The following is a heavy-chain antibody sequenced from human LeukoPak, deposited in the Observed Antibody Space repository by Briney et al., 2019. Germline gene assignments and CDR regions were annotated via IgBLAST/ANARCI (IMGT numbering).Heavy chain of an antibody. V-gene: IGHV4-39*07. CDR3: ASVGTDRGY. D-gene: IGHD1-7*01. J-gene: IGHJ4*02. Sequence: PSETLSLTFTVSGGSISSSSYYWGWIRQPPGKGLEWIGSIYYSGSTYYNPSLKSRVTISVDTSKNQFSLKLSSVTAADTAVYYCASVGTDRGYWGQGTLVTVSS. CDR2: IYYSGST. CDR1: GGSISSSSYY.